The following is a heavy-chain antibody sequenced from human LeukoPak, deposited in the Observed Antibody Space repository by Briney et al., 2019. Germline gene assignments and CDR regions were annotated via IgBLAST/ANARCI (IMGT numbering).Heavy chain of an antibody. Sequence: SETLSLTCAVYGGSFSGHYWSWIRQPPGKGLEWIGEINHSGSTNYNPSLKSRVTISVDTSKNQFSLKLSSVTAADTAVYYCARVGSLQYCSSTSCYRYWGQGTLVTVSS. D-gene: IGHD2-2*01. CDR1: GGSFSGHY. V-gene: IGHV4-34*01. J-gene: IGHJ4*02. CDR3: ARVGSLQYCSSTSCYRY. CDR2: INHSGST.